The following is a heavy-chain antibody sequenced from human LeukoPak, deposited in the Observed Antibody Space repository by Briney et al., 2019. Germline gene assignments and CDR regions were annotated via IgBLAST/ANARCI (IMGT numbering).Heavy chain of an antibody. V-gene: IGHV4-59*01. CDR3: ARVTSIAARPTAFDI. Sequence: SETLSLTCTVSGGSISSYYWSWIRQPPGKGLEWIGYIYYSGSTNYNPSLKSRVTISVDTSKNQFSLKLSSVTAADTAVYYCARVTSIAARPTAFDIWGQGTMVTVSS. J-gene: IGHJ3*02. CDR1: GGSISSYY. CDR2: IYYSGST. D-gene: IGHD6-6*01.